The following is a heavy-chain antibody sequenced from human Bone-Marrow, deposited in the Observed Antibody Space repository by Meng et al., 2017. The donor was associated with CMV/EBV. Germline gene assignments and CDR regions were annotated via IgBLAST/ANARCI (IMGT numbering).Heavy chain of an antibody. D-gene: IGHD5-18*01. CDR1: GYTFTGYY. CDR3: ARGGGYSYGHNWFDP. CDR2: INPSGGST. V-gene: IGHV1-46*01. J-gene: IGHJ5*02. Sequence: ASVKVSCKASGYTFTGYYMHWVRQAPGQGLEWMGIINPSGGSTSYAQKFQGRVTITADKSTSTAYMELSSLRSEDTAVYYCARGGGYSYGHNWFDPWGQGTLVTVSS.